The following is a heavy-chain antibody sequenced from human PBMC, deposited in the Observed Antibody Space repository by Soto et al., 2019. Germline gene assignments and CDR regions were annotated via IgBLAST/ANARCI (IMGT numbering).Heavy chain of an antibody. J-gene: IGHJ4*02. CDR2: VHRSGST. CDR1: GGSINSDKW. D-gene: IGHD3-22*01. V-gene: IGHV4-4*02. Sequence: SETLSLTCAVSGGSINSDKWWSWVRQPPGKGLEWIGEVHRSGSTNSNPSLKSRVTISVDKSQNHFGLKLSSVTAADTAVYYCARRDYYDSTAYYGDWGQGIPVTVSS. CDR3: ARRDYYDSTAYYGD.